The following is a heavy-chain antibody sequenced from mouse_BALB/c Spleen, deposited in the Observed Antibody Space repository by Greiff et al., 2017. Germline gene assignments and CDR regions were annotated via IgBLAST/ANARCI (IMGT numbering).Heavy chain of an antibody. CDR3: ARWNGGYDGFAY. D-gene: IGHD2-2*01. Sequence: EVQLQESGAELVKPGASVKLSCTASGFNIKDTYMHWVKQRPEQGLEWIGRIDPANGNTKYDPKFQGKATITADTSSNTAYLQLSSLTSEDTAVYYCARWNGGYDGFAYWGQGTLVTVSA. CDR2: IDPANGNT. J-gene: IGHJ3*01. V-gene: IGHV14-3*02. CDR1: GFNIKDTY.